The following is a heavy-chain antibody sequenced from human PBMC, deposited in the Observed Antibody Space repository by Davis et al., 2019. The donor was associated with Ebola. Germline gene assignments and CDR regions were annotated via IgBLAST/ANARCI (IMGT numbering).Heavy chain of an antibody. CDR1: GGSISSGDYY. J-gene: IGHJ4*02. CDR3: ARVDRDCSSTSSTEGFDY. CDR2: IYYSGST. Sequence: PSETLSLTCTVSGGSISSGDYYWSCIRQPPGKGLEWIGYIYYSGSTYYNPSLKSRVTISVDTSKNQFSLKLSSVTAADTAGYYCARVDRDCSSTSSTEGFDYWGQGTLVTVSS. V-gene: IGHV4-30-4*01. D-gene: IGHD2-2*01.